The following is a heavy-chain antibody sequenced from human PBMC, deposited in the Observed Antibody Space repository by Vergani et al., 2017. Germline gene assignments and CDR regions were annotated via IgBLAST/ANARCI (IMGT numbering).Heavy chain of an antibody. V-gene: IGHV3-30*03. CDR3: RGEMDV. Sequence: QVQLVESGGGVVQPGRSLRLSCAASGFSFTSYGMHWVRQPPGKGLEWVALISNDGRHTYYADSVRGRFSISRDNSKNTLYLQMNSLRTEDTANYYCRGEMDVWGKGTTVTVSS. CDR2: ISNDGRHT. J-gene: IGHJ6*04. CDR1: GFSFTSYG.